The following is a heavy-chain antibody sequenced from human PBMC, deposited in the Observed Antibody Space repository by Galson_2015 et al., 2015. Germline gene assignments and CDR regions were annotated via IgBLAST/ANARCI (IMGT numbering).Heavy chain of an antibody. CDR2: ITSAGPSI. Sequence: SLRLSCAASGFTFSRFEMNWVRQAPGKGLEWVSYITSAGPSIFYADSVKGRFTISRDNAKNSLYLQMNSLRAEDTAIYYCARRGLYRDYYLDYGGLGTLVTVSS. J-gene: IGHJ4*02. CDR3: ARRGLYRDYYLDY. V-gene: IGHV3-48*03. D-gene: IGHD4-17*01. CDR1: GFTFSRFE.